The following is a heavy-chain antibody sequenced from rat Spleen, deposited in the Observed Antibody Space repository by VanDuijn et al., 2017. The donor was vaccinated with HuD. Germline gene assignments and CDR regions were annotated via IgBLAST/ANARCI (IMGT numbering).Heavy chain of an antibody. CDR2: ITATGDST. J-gene: IGHJ2*01. CDR3: TRENYYSGDY. D-gene: IGHD1-1*01. CDR1: GFTFSNYG. V-gene: IGHV5-29*01. Sequence: EVQLVESGGALVQPGRSLKLSCAASGFTFSNYGMAWVRQAPTKGLEWVASITATGDSTNYPDSVKGRFTVSRDNAKSTLYLQMDSLRSEDTATYYCTRENYYSGDYWGQGVMVTVSS.